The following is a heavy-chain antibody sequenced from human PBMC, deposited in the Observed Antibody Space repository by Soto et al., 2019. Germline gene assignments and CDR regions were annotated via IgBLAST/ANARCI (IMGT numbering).Heavy chain of an antibody. J-gene: IGHJ4*02. Sequence: QVQLVQPGAEVKKPGASVKFSCKASGYIFTNFYIHWVRQAPGQGLAWIGIINPNGGSTNYAQNCQGRVTMTRDTSTSTVYMDLSSLRSEDTAVYYCTRVLASGDYWGQGTLITVSS. CDR2: INPNGGST. CDR3: TRVLASGDY. CDR1: GYIFTNFY. V-gene: IGHV1-46*03. D-gene: IGHD6-6*01.